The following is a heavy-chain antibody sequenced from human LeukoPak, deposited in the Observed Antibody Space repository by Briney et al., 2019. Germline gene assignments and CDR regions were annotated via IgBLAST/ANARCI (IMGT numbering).Heavy chain of an antibody. CDR3: AKDGRYYYDFWSGYSREYYYYYGMDV. V-gene: IGHV3-30*18. CDR1: GFTFSSYG. CDR2: ISYDGSNK. D-gene: IGHD3-3*01. J-gene: IGHJ6*02. Sequence: GGSLRLSCAASGFTFSSYGMHWVRQAPGKGLEWVAVISYDGSNKYYADSVKGRFTISRDNSKNTLYLQMNSLRAEDTAVYYRAKDGRYYYDFWSGYSREYYYYYGMDVWGQGTTVTVSS.